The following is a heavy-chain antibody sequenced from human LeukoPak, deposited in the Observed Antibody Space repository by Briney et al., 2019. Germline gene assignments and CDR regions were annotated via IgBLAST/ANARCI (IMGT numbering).Heavy chain of an antibody. CDR1: GFTFSSYA. Sequence: GGSLRLSCAASGFTFSSYAMSWVREAPGKGLEWVSAISSSGGSTYYADSVKGRFTISRDNSKNTMYLQMNSLRAEDTAVYYCAKVWDTYYYDSSGSFDYWGQGTLVTVSS. CDR3: AKVWDTYYYDSSGSFDY. D-gene: IGHD3-22*01. V-gene: IGHV3-23*01. CDR2: ISSSGGST. J-gene: IGHJ4*02.